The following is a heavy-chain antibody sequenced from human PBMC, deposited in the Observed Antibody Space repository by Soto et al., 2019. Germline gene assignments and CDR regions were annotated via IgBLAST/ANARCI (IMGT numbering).Heavy chain of an antibody. Sequence: SETLSLTCSVSGGSFSGYYWSWIRQPPGKGLEWIGEINHSGSTNYNPSLKSRVTISVDTSKNQFSLKLSSVTAADTAVYYCARQKRYCSGGSCYLCMDVWGQGTTVTVSS. D-gene: IGHD2-15*01. CDR2: INHSGST. V-gene: IGHV4-34*01. CDR1: GGSFSGYY. J-gene: IGHJ6*02. CDR3: ARQKRYCSGGSCYLCMDV.